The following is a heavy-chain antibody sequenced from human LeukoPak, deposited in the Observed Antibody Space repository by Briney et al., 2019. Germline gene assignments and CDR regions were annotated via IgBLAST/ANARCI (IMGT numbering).Heavy chain of an antibody. V-gene: IGHV4-59*01. D-gene: IGHD2-15*01. CDR3: ARGRGGGGSSNNWFDP. Sequence: SETLSLTCTVSGSGGSISNYYWSWIRQPPGKGLEWIGYIYYSGSTNHNPSLKSRVTISVDTSKNQFSLKLNSMTAADTAVYYCARGRGGGGSSNNWFDPWGQGTLVIVSS. J-gene: IGHJ5*02. CDR1: GSGGSISNYY. CDR2: IYYSGST.